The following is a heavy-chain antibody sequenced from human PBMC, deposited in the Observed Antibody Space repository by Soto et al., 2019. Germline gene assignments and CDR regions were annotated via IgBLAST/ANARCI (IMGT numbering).Heavy chain of an antibody. CDR2: FTPFFRTP. Sequence: QVQLVQSGAEMKEPGSSVKVSGKIPGATFISSAIGWLGKAPEQGLGWMGGFTPFFRTPDYPRRFQGRVTMAADESTSTAYLGRSSLRSEDTAVYYCARDNDRLQLGGNSCCLLDVWGQGTTITVSS. CDR1: GATFISSA. D-gene: IGHD4-4*01. CDR3: ARDNDRLQLGGNSCCLLDV. J-gene: IGHJ6*02. V-gene: IGHV1-69*12.